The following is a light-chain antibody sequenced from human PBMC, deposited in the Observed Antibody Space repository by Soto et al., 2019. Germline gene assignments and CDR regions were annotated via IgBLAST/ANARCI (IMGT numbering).Light chain of an antibody. CDR2: EVA. CDR1: SSDVGGYNY. V-gene: IGLV2-8*01. Sequence: QSALTQPPSASGSPGQSVTISCTGTSSDVGGYNYVSWYQHHPGKAPKLIIYEVAQRPSGVPDRFSGSKSGNTASLTVSGLQAEDEADYYCSSYAGIDKCVVFGGGTKLTVL. J-gene: IGLJ2*01. CDR3: SSYAGIDKCVV.